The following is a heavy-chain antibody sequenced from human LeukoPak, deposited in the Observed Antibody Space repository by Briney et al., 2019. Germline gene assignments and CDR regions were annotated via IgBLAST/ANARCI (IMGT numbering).Heavy chain of an antibody. Sequence: GGSLRLSCEASGFTFSRHWLTWVRQAPGKGLEWVGNIDGAGGEKHYVDSVKGRFTISRDNAKTSLYLHMNSLRAEDTAIYYCAELGITMIGGVWGKGTTVTISS. J-gene: IGHJ6*04. CDR2: IDGAGGEK. D-gene: IGHD3-10*02. CDR3: AELGITMIGGV. CDR1: GFTFSRHW. V-gene: IGHV3-7*03.